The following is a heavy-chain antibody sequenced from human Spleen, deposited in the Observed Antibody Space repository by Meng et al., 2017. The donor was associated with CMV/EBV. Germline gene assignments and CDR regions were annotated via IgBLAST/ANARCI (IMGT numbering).Heavy chain of an antibody. D-gene: IGHD6-13*01. CDR3: ARRGGGSSSWYGVDY. Sequence: SGYTFTSYDINWVRQAPGQGLEWMGWMKPNSGNTGYAQKFQGRVTITRNTSISTAYMELSSLRSEDTAVYYCARRGGGSSSWYGVDYWGQGTLVTVSS. J-gene: IGHJ4*02. CDR1: GYTFTSYD. CDR2: MKPNSGNT. V-gene: IGHV1-8*03.